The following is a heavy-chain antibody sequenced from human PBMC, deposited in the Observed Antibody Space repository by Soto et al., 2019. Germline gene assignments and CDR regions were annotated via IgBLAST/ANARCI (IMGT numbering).Heavy chain of an antibody. V-gene: IGHV4-31*03. CDR1: GGSISSGGYY. CDR3: ARDLHDSWSGSPDNWFDP. J-gene: IGHJ5*02. CDR2: IYYSGST. D-gene: IGHD3-9*01. Sequence: QVQLQESGPGLVKPSQTLSLTCTVSGGSISSGGYYWSWIRQHPGKGLEWIGYIYYSGSTYYNPSLKRRVTMSVDTSKNLFSLKLSSVTAADTAVYYCARDLHDSWSGSPDNWFDPWGQGTLVTVSS.